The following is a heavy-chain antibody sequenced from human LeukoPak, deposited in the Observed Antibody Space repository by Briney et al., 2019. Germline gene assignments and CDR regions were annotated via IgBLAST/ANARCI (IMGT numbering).Heavy chain of an antibody. D-gene: IGHD1-26*01. V-gene: IGHV3-74*01. CDR2: ITTDGSGT. Sequence: GRSLRLSCADSGFTFGRYWMHWVRQAPGKGLVWVSHITTDGSGTSYADSVKGRFTISRDNAKNTLYLQMNSLRAEDTAVYYCARGAIVGANFDYWGQGTLVTVSS. CDR1: GFTFGRYW. CDR3: ARGAIVGANFDY. J-gene: IGHJ4*02.